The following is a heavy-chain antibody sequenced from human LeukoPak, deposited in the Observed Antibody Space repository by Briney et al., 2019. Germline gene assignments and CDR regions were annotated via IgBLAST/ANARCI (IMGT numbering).Heavy chain of an antibody. CDR1: GFTFSSYA. CDR2: ISGSGGST. D-gene: IGHD2-2*01. Sequence: GGSLRLSCAASGFTFSSYAMSWVRQAPGKGLEWVSAISGSGGSTYYADSVKGRFTISRDNSKNTLYLQMNSLSAEDTAVYYCAKDYRYCSSTSCLNYFDYWGQGTLVTVSS. CDR3: AKDYRYCSSTSCLNYFDY. V-gene: IGHV3-23*01. J-gene: IGHJ4*02.